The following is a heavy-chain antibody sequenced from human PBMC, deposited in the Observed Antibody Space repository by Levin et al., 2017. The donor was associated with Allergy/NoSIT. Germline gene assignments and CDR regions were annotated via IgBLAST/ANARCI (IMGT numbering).Heavy chain of an antibody. CDR3: AKALRGVGGLAYGMDV. V-gene: IGHV3-23*01. CDR1: GFTFSSYA. D-gene: IGHD3-10*01. Sequence: PGGSLRLSCAASGFTFSSYAMSWVRQAPGKGLEWVSAISGSGGSTYYADSVKGRFTISRDNSKNTLYLQMNSLRAEDTAVYYCAKALRGVGGLAYGMDVWGQGTTVTVSS. J-gene: IGHJ6*02. CDR2: ISGSGGST.